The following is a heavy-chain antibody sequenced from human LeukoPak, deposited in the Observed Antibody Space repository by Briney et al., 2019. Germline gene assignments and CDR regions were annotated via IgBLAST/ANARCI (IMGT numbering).Heavy chain of an antibody. D-gene: IGHD5-18*01. CDR3: ARDKVDTTSGAFDI. CDR1: GFTFSSYG. V-gene: IGHV3-33*01. J-gene: IGHJ3*02. Sequence: GRSLRLSCAASGFTFSSYGTHWVRQAPGKGLEWVAVIWYDGSNKYYADSVKGRFTISRDNSKNTLYLQMNSLRAEDTAVYYCARDKVDTTSGAFDIWGQGTMVTVSS. CDR2: IWYDGSNK.